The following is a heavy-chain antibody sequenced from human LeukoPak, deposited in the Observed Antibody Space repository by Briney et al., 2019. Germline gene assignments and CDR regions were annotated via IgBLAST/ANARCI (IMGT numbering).Heavy chain of an antibody. J-gene: IGHJ4*02. CDR1: GFTFSSHG. V-gene: IGHV3-23*01. D-gene: IGHD2-21*02. CDR2: IIPSGHTT. Sequence: GGSLRLSCVASGFTFSSHGMNWVRQAPGKGLEWVSGIIPSGHTTYYADSVRGRFTISRDNSRNTVYLQMNSLRAEDTAVYYCARVSYCGGDCSTGSFDYWGQGTLVTVSS. CDR3: ARVSYCGGDCSTGSFDY.